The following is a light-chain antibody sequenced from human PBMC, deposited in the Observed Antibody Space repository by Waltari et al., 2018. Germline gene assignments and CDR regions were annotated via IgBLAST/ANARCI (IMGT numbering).Light chain of an antibody. CDR1: QSVSSY. V-gene: IGKV3-11*01. J-gene: IGKJ2*01. CDR2: DAS. CDR3: QQRSNWPGYT. Sequence: EIVLTQSPATLSLSPGERATLSCRASQSVSSYLAWYQQKPGKAPRPLIYDASNRATGIPARFRGSGSGTDFTLTISSLEPEDFAVYYCQQRSNWPGYTFGQGTKLEIK.